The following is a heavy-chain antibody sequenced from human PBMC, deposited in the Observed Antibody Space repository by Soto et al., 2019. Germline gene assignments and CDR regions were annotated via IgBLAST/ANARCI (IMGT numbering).Heavy chain of an antibody. CDR3: ARAQITMVRGVIIRAPYYYGMDV. V-gene: IGHV4-59*01. J-gene: IGHJ6*02. CDR1: GGSISSYY. Sequence: GSLRLSCTVSGGSISSYYWSWIRQPPGKGLEWIGYIYYSGSTNYNPSLKSRVTISVDTSKNQFSLKLSSVTAADPAVYYCARAQITMVRGVIIRAPYYYGMDVWGQGTTVTVSS. CDR2: IYYSGST. D-gene: IGHD3-10*01.